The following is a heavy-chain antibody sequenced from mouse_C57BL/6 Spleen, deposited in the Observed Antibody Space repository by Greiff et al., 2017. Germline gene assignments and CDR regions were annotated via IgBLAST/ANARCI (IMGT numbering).Heavy chain of an antibody. CDR1: GFTFSSYT. Sequence: EVKLQESGGGLVKPGGSLKLSCAASGFTFSSYTMSWVRQTPEKRLEWVATISGGGGNTYYPDSVTGRFTISRDNAKNTLYLQMSSLRSEDTALYYCARRNWDGAMDYWGQGTSVNVAS. CDR2: ISGGGGNT. CDR3: ARRNWDGAMDY. D-gene: IGHD4-1*01. J-gene: IGHJ4*01. V-gene: IGHV5-9*01.